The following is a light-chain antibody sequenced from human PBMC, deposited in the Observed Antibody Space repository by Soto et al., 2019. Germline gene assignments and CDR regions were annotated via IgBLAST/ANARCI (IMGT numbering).Light chain of an antibody. CDR2: GTS. J-gene: IGKJ5*01. V-gene: IGKV3-20*01. Sequence: DIVMTQSPATLSVAPGERVTFSCRASQGVSRKLAWYQHKPGQAPRLLIYGTSSRATGIPDTFSGCGSGTDFTLTISRLEPEDFAVYYCQQYGNSPITFGLGTRLEIK. CDR1: QGVSRK. CDR3: QQYGNSPIT.